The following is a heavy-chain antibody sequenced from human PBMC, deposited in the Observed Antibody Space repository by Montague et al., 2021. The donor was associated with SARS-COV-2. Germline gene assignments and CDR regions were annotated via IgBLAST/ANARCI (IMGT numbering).Heavy chain of an antibody. CDR3: AGVKDGYCSGGSCYFAAVFDY. J-gene: IGHJ4*02. CDR2: IYYSGST. Sequence: SEIRSLTCTVSGRSISSSSYYWGWIRQPPGKGLEWIGYIYYSGSTYYNPSLKSRVTISVDTPKNQFSLKLSSVTAADTAVYYCAGVKDGYCSGGSCYFAAVFDYWGQGTLVTVSS. D-gene: IGHD2-15*01. CDR1: GRSISSSSYY. V-gene: IGHV4-39*01.